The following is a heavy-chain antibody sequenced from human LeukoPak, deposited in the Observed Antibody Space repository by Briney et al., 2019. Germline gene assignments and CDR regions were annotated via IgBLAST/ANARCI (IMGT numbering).Heavy chain of an antibody. J-gene: IGHJ4*02. CDR2: ISSSSSAI. D-gene: IGHD4-17*01. CDR3: ASSVSLPPGAFDY. CDR1: GFTFSSYT. Sequence: PGGSLRLSCAASGFTFSSYTMNWVRQAPGKGLEWVSYISSSSSAIYYADSVKGRFTISRDNAKNSLYLQMNSLRAEDTAVYYCASSVSLPPGAFDYWGQGTLVTVPS. V-gene: IGHV3-48*01.